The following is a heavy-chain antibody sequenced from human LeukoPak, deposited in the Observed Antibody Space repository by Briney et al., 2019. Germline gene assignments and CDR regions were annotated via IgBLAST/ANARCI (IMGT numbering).Heavy chain of an antibody. V-gene: IGHV1-2*02. CDR3: ARGRRCLDPLDY. D-gene: IGHD1-1*01. CDR1: GYTFTGYY. CDR2: INPNSGGT. Sequence: AAVKDSCKASGYTFTGYYMHWVRQAPGQGLEWMGWINPNSGGTNYAQKFHGRVTMTRDTSISTAYMELSRLRSDDTAVYYCARGRRCLDPLDYWGQGTVIVASS. J-gene: IGHJ4*02.